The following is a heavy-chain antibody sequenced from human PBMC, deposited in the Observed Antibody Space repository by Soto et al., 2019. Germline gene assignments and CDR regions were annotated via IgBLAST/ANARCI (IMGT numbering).Heavy chain of an antibody. J-gene: IGHJ6*02. D-gene: IGHD5-18*01. CDR3: ACIFSGGYGYGFYYYGMDV. V-gene: IGHV4-39*01. CDR2: IYYSGST. Sequence: SEKLPLTYTGSGGMLRRSDYHGGWLRLPPGKGLAWIGSIYYSGSTYYNPSLKSRVTISVDTSKNQFSLKLSSVTAADTAVYYCACIFSGGYGYGFYYYGMDVWGQGTTVT. CDR1: GGMLRRSDYH.